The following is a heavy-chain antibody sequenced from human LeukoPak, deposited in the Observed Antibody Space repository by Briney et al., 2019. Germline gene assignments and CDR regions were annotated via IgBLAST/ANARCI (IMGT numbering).Heavy chain of an antibody. CDR3: ARDNGDGYNIDC. CDR1: GFTFRSYG. CDR2: IWHDGSTK. Sequence: GGSLRLSCSASGFTFRSYGMHWVRQAPGKGLEWMAIIWHDGSTKFYADSVKGRFTISRDNSKSTLYLQMNSLRVEDTALYYCARDNGDGYNIDCWGQGTLVTVSS. J-gene: IGHJ4*02. V-gene: IGHV3-33*01. D-gene: IGHD5-24*01.